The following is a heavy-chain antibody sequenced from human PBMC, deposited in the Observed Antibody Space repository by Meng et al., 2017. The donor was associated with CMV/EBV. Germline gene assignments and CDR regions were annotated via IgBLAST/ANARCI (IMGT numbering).Heavy chain of an antibody. J-gene: IGHJ3*02. V-gene: IGHV4-59*01. CDR3: AIEVVPAAGVGAFDI. CDR2: IYYSGST. Sequence: GSLRLSCTVSGGSISSYYWSWIRQPPGKGLEWIGYIYYSGSTNYNPSLKSRVTISVDTSKNQFSLKLSSVTAADTAVYYCAIEVVPAAGVGAFDIWGQGTMVTVSS. D-gene: IGHD2-2*01. CDR1: GGSISSYY.